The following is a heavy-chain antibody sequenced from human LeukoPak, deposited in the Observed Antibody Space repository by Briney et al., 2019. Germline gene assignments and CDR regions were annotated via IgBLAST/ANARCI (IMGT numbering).Heavy chain of an antibody. V-gene: IGHV5-51*01. CDR3: ARHFTPRTRGPLGY. D-gene: IGHD2-8*02. J-gene: IGHJ4*02. CDR1: GYSFTDYW. CDR2: IYPDDSDA. Sequence: GESLKISCKASGYSFTDYWIGWVRQMPGKGLEWMGIIYPDDSDARYSPSFQGQVTMSADKSISTAYLEWSSLKVSDTAIYYCARHFTPRTRGPLGYWGQGILVTVSS.